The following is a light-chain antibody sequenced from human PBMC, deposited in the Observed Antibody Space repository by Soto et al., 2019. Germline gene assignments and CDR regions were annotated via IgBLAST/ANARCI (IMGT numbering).Light chain of an antibody. CDR1: QSIINF. CDR2: AAS. V-gene: IGKV1-39*01. CDR3: PQSYSTPV. Sequence: IQVTQSPSSLSASVGDRVTITFRSSQSIINFLNWYQHKPGKAPNLLIFAASTLQSGVPSRVSGSGSGTECIVTISSLQREEFATYIGPQSYSTPVLGGGTKVDIK. J-gene: IGKJ4*01.